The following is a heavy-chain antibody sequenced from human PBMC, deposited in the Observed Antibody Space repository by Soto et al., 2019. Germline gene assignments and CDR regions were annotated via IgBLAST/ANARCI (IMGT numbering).Heavy chain of an antibody. V-gene: IGHV4-59*01. CDR3: ARGHDSSGYSPGLNWFDP. D-gene: IGHD3-22*01. CDR1: GGSISSYY. Sequence: SETLSLTCTVSGGSISSYYWSWIRQPPGKGLEWIGYIYYSGSTNYNPSLKSRVTISVDTSKNQFSLKLSSVTAADTAVYYCARGHDSSGYSPGLNWFDPWGQGTLVTVSS. J-gene: IGHJ5*02. CDR2: IYYSGST.